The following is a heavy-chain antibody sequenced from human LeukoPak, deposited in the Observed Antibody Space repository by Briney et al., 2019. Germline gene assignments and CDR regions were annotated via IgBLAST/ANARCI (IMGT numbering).Heavy chain of an antibody. D-gene: IGHD2-2*01. CDR1: GFTFSSYG. V-gene: IGHV3-48*04. Sequence: GGSLRLSCAASGFTFSSYGMNWVRQAPGKGLQWVSDISSSGTTIYYADSVKGRFTISRDNAKNSLYLQMNSLRAEDTAVYYCARKYCSTTSCLFDNWGQETLVTVSS. CDR2: ISSSGTTI. J-gene: IGHJ4*02. CDR3: ARKYCSTTSCLFDN.